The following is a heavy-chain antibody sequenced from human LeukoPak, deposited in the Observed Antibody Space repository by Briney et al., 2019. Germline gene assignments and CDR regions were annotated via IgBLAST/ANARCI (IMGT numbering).Heavy chain of an antibody. CDR1: GFTFSSYA. CDR2: ISGGGDIT. J-gene: IGHJ4*02. Sequence: GGSLRLSCVASGFTFSSYAMSWVRQTAGKGLEWVSAISGGGDITYYADSVKGRFTISRDNSKDTLFLQMHSLRPGDTAVYYCVREDTPATANYWGQGTLVTISS. D-gene: IGHD2-21*02. V-gene: IGHV3-23*01. CDR3: VREDTPATANY.